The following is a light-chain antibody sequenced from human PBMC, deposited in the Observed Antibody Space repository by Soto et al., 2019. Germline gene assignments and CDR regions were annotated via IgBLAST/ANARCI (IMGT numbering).Light chain of an antibody. Sequence: DIQMTQSPSSLSASVGDRVTITCRASQSISSYLNWYQQKPGKAPKLLIYAASSLHSGIPSRFSGSGSGTDFTLTISSLHPEDFATYYCQQSYSTPTTFGQGTKLEIK. V-gene: IGKV1-39*01. CDR3: QQSYSTPTT. CDR1: QSISSY. J-gene: IGKJ2*01. CDR2: AAS.